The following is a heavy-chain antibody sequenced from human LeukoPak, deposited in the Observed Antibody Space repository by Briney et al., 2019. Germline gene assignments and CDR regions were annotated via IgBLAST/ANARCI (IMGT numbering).Heavy chain of an antibody. CDR1: GDSISSGSYY. J-gene: IGHJ3*02. Sequence: SETLSLTCTVSGDSISSGSYYWNWIRQPAGKGLEWIGRFYITGGTNYNPSLKSRVTKSVDTSKNQFSLKLTSVTAADTAVYYCASLGGFAIWGQGTVVTVSS. CDR3: ASLGGFAI. CDR2: FYITGGT. V-gene: IGHV4-61*02.